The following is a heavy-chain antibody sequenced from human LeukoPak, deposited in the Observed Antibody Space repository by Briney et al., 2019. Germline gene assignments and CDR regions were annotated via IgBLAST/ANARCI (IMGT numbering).Heavy chain of an antibody. J-gene: IGHJ1*01. V-gene: IGHV3-20*04. CDR1: GFTFSSYA. D-gene: IGHD4-17*01. CDR3: ASNYGDTEYFQH. Sequence: GGSLRLSCAASGFTFSSYAMSWVRQAPGKGLVWVSGINWNGGSTGYADSVKGRFTISRDNAKNSLYLQMNSLRAEDTALYYCASNYGDTEYFQHWGQGTLVTVSS. CDR2: INWNGGST.